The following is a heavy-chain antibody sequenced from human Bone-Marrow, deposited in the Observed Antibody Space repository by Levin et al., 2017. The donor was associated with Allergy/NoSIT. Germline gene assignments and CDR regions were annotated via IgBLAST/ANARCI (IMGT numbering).Heavy chain of an antibody. CDR1: GFTLSQYS. CDR2: LSNTGTTI. J-gene: IGHJ6*02. V-gene: IGHV3-48*01. Sequence: ETLSLTCAASGFTLSQYSMNWVRQAPGKGLEWVSYLSNTGTTIFYADSVKGRFTISRDHGKNALFLQMDRLRPEDTAVYYCARETLGLGVWGQGTTVTVAS. D-gene: IGHD3-16*01. CDR3: ARETLGLGV.